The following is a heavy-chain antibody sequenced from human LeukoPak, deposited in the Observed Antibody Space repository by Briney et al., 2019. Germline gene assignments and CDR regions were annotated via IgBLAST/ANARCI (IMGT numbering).Heavy chain of an antibody. V-gene: IGHV3-48*01. CDR1: GFTFSSYS. J-gene: IGHJ4*02. CDR3: ARDLWLAVPDTHY. Sequence: GGSLRLSCAASGFTFSSYSMNWVRQAPGKGLEWVSYISSSSNTIYYADSVKGRFSISRDNAKNSLYLQMNSLRAEDTALYYCARDLWLAVPDTHYWGQGTQVTVSS. CDR2: ISSSSNTI. D-gene: IGHD6-19*01.